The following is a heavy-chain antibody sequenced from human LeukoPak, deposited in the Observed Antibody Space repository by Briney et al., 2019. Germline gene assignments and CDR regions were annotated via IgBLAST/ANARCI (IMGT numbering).Heavy chain of an antibody. CDR1: GYTFTAYY. D-gene: IGHD1-20*01. Sequence: GASVKVSCKASGYTFTAYYLHWVRQAPGQRLEWMGWINAGNGNTKYSQEFQGRVTITRDTSASTAYMELSSLRSEDMAVYYCAREARYNWNEGSFDYWGQGTLVTVSS. J-gene: IGHJ4*02. CDR3: AREARYNWNEGSFDY. CDR2: INAGNGNT. V-gene: IGHV1-3*03.